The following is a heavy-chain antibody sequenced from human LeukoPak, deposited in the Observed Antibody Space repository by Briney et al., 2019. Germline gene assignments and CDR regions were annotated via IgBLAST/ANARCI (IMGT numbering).Heavy chain of an antibody. D-gene: IGHD7-27*01. V-gene: IGHV4-39*07. CDR2: IYYSGGT. Sequence: PSETLSLTCIVSGGSMRTSTYYWGWIRQPPGTGLEWIGSIYYSGGTYYNPSLKSRVTISADTSKNQFSVKLSSVTAADTAVYYCARVTGEVIDYWGQGTLVTVSS. J-gene: IGHJ4*02. CDR1: GGSMRTSTYY. CDR3: ARVTGEVIDY.